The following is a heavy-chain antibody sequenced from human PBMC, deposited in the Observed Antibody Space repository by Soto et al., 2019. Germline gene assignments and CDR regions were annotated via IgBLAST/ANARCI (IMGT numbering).Heavy chain of an antibody. CDR3: AREPRGGHNFDY. J-gene: IGHJ4*02. CDR2: IFSGGTT. CDR1: GFTVTSNY. Sequence: EVQLVESGGGLIQPGGSLRLSCAASGFTVTSNYMSWVRQAPGKGLEWVSVIFSGGTTHYADSVKGRFTISRDNSKNPLYLQMSSLRVDDTAVYYCAREPRGGHNFDYWGQGTLVTVSS. D-gene: IGHD3-10*01. V-gene: IGHV3-53*01.